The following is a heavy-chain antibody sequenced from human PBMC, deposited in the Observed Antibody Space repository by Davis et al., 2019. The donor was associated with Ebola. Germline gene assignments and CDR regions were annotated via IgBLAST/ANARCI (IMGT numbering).Heavy chain of an antibody. D-gene: IGHD5-18*01. CDR1: GYSISSGYS. CDR3: ARVVDTGMAYHFDY. V-gene: IGHV4-38-2*02. CDR2: IYHTGST. Sequence: SETLSLTCTVSGYSISSGYSWSWIRQPPGKGLEWIGCIYHTGSTYYNPSLKSRVSISVDRSKNLFSLRLTSLTAADTAVYYCARVVDTGMAYHFDYWGQGTLVTVSS. J-gene: IGHJ4*02.